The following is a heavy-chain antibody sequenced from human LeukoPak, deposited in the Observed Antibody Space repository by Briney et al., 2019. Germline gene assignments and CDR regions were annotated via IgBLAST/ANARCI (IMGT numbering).Heavy chain of an antibody. CDR3: ARDPSGCGGTCQSGH. J-gene: IGHJ4*02. Sequence: SETLSPTRTVACGSISGYFGSWIRQPAGKGLECIGRIHDNGASNHNSSLKRRVTMALDTSGNQVSLKLTSVTAADAAVYYCARDPSGCGGTCQSGHWGTGAMVTV. D-gene: IGHD2-15*01. V-gene: IGHV4-4*07. CDR1: CGSISGYF. CDR2: IHDNGAS.